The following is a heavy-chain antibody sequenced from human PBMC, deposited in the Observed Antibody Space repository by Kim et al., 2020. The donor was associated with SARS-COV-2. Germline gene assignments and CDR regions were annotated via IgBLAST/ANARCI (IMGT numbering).Heavy chain of an antibody. J-gene: IGHJ4*02. CDR2: INHSGST. Sequence: SETLSLTCAVYGGSFSGYYWSWIRQPPGKGLEWIGEINHSGSTNYNPSLKSRVTISVDTSKNQFSLKLSSVTAADTAVYYCARGVRGSRAARPVDYWGQGTLVTVSS. CDR3: ARGVRGSRAARPVDY. CDR1: GGSFSGYY. D-gene: IGHD6-6*01. V-gene: IGHV4-34*01.